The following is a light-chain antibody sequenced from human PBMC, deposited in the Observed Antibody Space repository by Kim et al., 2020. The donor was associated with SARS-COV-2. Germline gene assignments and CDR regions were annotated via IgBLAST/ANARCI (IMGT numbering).Light chain of an antibody. Sequence: LSPGESAPLSCRASQSVSSSSLAWYQQKPGQAPRLLIFGTSSRATGIPDRFIGSGSGTDFTLTISRLEPEDFAVYYCQQYGGSYTFGQGTKVDIK. J-gene: IGKJ2*01. CDR2: GTS. CDR1: QSVSSSS. V-gene: IGKV3-20*01. CDR3: QQYGGSYT.